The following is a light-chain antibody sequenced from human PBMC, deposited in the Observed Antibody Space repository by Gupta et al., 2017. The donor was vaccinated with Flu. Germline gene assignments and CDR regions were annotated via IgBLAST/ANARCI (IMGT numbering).Light chain of an antibody. CDR3: QQYKSYRS. CDR2: KAS. Sequence: DIQMIQSPSTLSASVGDRVTITCRASQSISSWLAWYQQKPGNRPKLLIYKASSLQSGVPSRFSGSGSGTEFTLTISSLQPDDFAAYYCQQYKSYRSFGQGTKVEIK. V-gene: IGKV1-5*03. J-gene: IGKJ1*01. CDR1: QSISSW.